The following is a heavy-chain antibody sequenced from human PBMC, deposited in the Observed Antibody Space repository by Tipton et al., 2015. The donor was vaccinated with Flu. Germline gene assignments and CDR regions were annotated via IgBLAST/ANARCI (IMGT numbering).Heavy chain of an antibody. CDR3: ARGRTRITIFGVVILGLDY. J-gene: IGHJ4*02. D-gene: IGHD3-3*01. Sequence: LSLTCTVSGGSISSSSYYWGWIRQPPGKGLEWIGSIYYSGSTYYNPSLKSRVTISVDTSKNQFSLKLSSVTAADTAVYYCARGRTRITIFGVVILGLDYWGQGTLVTVSS. V-gene: IGHV4-39*01. CDR1: GGSISSSSYY. CDR2: IYYSGST.